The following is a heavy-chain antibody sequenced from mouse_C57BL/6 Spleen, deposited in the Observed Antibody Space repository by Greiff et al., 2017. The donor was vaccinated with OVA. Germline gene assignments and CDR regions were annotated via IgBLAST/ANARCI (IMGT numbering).Heavy chain of an antibody. CDR3: ARYYGSSYWYFDD. J-gene: IGHJ1*03. D-gene: IGHD1-1*01. CDR1: GYTFTSYW. CDR2: IHPNSGST. V-gene: IGHV1-64*01. Sequence: QVQLQQPGAELVKPGASVKLSCKASGYTFTSYWMHWVKQRPGQGLEWIGMIHPNSGSTNYNEKFKSKATLTVDKSSSTAYMQLSSLTSEDSAVDYCARYYGSSYWYFDDWGTGTTVTVSS.